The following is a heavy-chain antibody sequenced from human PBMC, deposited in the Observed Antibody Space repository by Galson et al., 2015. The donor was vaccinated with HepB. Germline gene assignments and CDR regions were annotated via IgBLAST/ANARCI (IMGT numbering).Heavy chain of an antibody. D-gene: IGHD2-8*02. J-gene: IGHJ6*03. V-gene: IGHV3-30*18. CDR1: GFTFSSYG. CDR2: ISYDGSHK. CDR3: AKATGVVWYYYYMDV. Sequence: SLRLSCAASGFTFSSYGMHWVRQAPGKGLEWVAVISYDGSHKYYADSVKGRFTISRDNSKNTLYLQMNSLRAEDTAVYYCAKATGVVWYYYYMDVWGKGTTVTVSS.